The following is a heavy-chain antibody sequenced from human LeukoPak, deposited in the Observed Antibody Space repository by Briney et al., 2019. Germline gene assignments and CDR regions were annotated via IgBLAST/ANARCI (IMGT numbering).Heavy chain of an antibody. V-gene: IGHV3-7*05. Sequence: GGSQSLSCAASGFTFSTYWMSWVRQAHGKGLEWVANIKEDGSAKYYVDSVKGRFTLSRDNAKNSLYLQMNSLRAEDTAVYYCARLPLTERRHFDYWGQGTLVTVSS. J-gene: IGHJ4*02. CDR2: IKEDGSAK. D-gene: IGHD2-21*02. CDR3: ARLPLTERRHFDY. CDR1: GFTFSTYW.